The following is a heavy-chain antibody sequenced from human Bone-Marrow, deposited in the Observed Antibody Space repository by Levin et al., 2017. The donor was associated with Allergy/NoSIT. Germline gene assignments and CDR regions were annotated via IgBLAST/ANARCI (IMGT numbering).Heavy chain of an antibody. CDR1: GGTFSSYT. CDR2: IVPILGIT. J-gene: IGHJ4*02. CDR3: TRVATDCSGGSCYSGVGDD. D-gene: IGHD2-15*01. Sequence: KISCKASGGTFSSYTIYWVRQAPGQGLEWMGRIVPILGITNYAQKFQGRVTITADTSTTTAYMEVSSLRSEDTAVYYCTRVATDCSGGSCYSGVGDDWGQGILVIVSS. V-gene: IGHV1-69*02.